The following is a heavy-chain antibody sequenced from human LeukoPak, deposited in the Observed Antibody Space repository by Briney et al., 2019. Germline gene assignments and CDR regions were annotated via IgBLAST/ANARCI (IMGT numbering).Heavy chain of an antibody. CDR2: ISSSSSYI. CDR1: GFTFSSYS. CDR3: ARGYSSSWSDY. J-gene: IGHJ4*02. V-gene: IGHV3-21*01. Sequence: GGSLRLSCAASGFTFSSYSMNWVRQAPGKGLEWVSSISSSSSYIYYADSVKGRFTTSRGNAKNSLYLQMNSLRAEDTAVYYCARGYSSSWSDYWGQGTLVTVSS. D-gene: IGHD6-13*01.